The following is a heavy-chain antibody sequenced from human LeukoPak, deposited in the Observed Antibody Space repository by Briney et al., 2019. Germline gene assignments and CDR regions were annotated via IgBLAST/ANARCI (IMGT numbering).Heavy chain of an antibody. CDR1: GFTFSSYW. J-gene: IGHJ4*02. CDR2: IKQDGSEK. V-gene: IGHV3-7*01. D-gene: IGHD3-10*01. Sequence: PGGSLRLSCAASGFTFSSYWMSWVRQAPGKGLEWVANIKQDGSEKYYVDSVKGRFTISRDNAKNTLYLQMNNLRAEDTAVYYCAKEFKSMVAFENWGQGTLVTVSS. CDR3: AKEFKSMVAFEN.